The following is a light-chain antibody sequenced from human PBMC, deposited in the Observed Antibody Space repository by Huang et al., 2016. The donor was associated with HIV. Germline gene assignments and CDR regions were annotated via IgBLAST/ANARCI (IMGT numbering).Light chain of an antibody. CDR1: QSVSSY. CDR2: DAS. Sequence: EIVLTQSPATLSLSPGERATLSCRASQSVSSYLAWYQQKPGQAPRLLIYDASNRATGIPARFSGSGSGTDCTLTISSLEPEDFAVYYCQQRSNWPPGLTFGGGTKVEIK. V-gene: IGKV3-11*01. J-gene: IGKJ4*01. CDR3: QQRSNWPPGLT.